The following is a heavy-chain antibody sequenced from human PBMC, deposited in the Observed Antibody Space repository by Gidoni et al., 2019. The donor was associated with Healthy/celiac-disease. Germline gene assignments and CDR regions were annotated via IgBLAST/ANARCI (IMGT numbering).Heavy chain of an antibody. J-gene: IGHJ4*02. Sequence: QVQLVESGGGVVQPGRSLRLSCSASGFTFSSYGMHWVRQAPGKGLEWVAVISYDGSNKYYADSVKGRFTISRDNSKNTLYLQMNSLRAEDTAVYYCAKDRGSINSLKNSLTFDYWGQGTLVTVSS. CDR2: ISYDGSNK. V-gene: IGHV3-30*18. CDR1: GFTFSSYG. D-gene: IGHD3-10*01. CDR3: AKDRGSINSLKNSLTFDY.